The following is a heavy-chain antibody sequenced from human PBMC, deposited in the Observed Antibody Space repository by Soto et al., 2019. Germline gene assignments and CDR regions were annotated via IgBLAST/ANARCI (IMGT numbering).Heavy chain of an antibody. CDR2: INPLGGRT. CDR3: ARDLPPTDRYSSGWTSPRGSYHYYGMDV. V-gene: IGHV1-46*01. Sequence: ASVKVSCKASGYTFTNYYMHWVRQAPGQGLEGMGIINPLGGRTSYAQKFQGRVHINSDPSTSTVYMELSSLRSEDTPVYYCARDLPPTDRYSSGWTSPRGSYHYYGMDVWGQGTLVTVSS. D-gene: IGHD6-19*01. CDR1: GYTFTNYY. J-gene: IGHJ6*02.